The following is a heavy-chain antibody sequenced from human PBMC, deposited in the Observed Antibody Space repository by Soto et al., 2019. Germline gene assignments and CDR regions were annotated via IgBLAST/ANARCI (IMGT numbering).Heavy chain of an antibody. CDR3: AKDSANYSGMDV. CDR1: GFTFSSYG. CDR2: ISYDGSNK. Sequence: QVQLVESGGGVVQPGRSLRLSCAASGFTFSSYGMHWVRQAPGKGLEWVAVISYDGSNKYYADSVKGRFTISRDNSKNTLYLQMNSLRAEDTAVYYCAKDSANYSGMDVWGQGTTVTVSS. J-gene: IGHJ6*02. V-gene: IGHV3-30*18. D-gene: IGHD3-10*01.